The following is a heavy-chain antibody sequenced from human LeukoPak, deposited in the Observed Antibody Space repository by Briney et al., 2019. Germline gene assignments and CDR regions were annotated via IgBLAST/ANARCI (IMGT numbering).Heavy chain of an antibody. V-gene: IGHV1-24*01. CDR1: GYTLTELS. CDR3: ARGPIDIVVVPAAKDAFDI. J-gene: IGHJ3*02. Sequence: ASVKVSCKVSGYTLTELSMHWVRQAPGKGLEWMGGFDPEDGETIYAQKFQGRVTMTEDTSTDTAYMELSSLRSEDTAVYYCARGPIDIVVVPAAKDAFDIWGQGTMVTVSS. CDR2: FDPEDGET. D-gene: IGHD2-2*01.